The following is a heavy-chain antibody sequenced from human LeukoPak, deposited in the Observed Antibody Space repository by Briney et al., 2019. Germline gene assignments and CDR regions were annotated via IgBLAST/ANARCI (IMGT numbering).Heavy chain of an antibody. CDR2: ISSNGGST. V-gene: IGHV3-64*01. Sequence: GGSLRLSCAASGFTFSSYAMHWVRQAPGKGLEYVSAISSNGGSTYYANSVKGRFTISRDNSKNTLYLQMGSLRAEDMAVYYYARGRGYSNYWGQGTLVTVSS. D-gene: IGHD6-25*01. CDR3: ARGRGYSNY. CDR1: GFTFSSYA. J-gene: IGHJ4*02.